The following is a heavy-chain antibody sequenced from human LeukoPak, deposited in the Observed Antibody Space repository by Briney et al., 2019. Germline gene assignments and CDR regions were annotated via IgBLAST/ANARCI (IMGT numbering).Heavy chain of an antibody. CDR2: IRYDETNQ. D-gene: IGHD6-13*01. V-gene: IGHV3-30*02. Sequence: GGSLRLSCAASGFTFSSYGMHWVRQAPGKGLEWVAFIRYDETNQYYADSVKGRFTISRDNSKNTLYLQMNSLRTEDTAVYYCAKYRSSWYVFDYWGQGTLVTVSS. CDR3: AKYRSSWYVFDY. CDR1: GFTFSSYG. J-gene: IGHJ4*02.